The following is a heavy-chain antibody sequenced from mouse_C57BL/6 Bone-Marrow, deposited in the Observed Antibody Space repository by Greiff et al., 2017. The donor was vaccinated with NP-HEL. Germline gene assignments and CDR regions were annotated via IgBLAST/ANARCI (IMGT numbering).Heavy chain of an antibody. CDR3: ARRRYGSYAMDY. Sequence: DVHLVESGGGLVQPGGSLKLSCAASGFTFSDYYMYWVRQTPEKRLEWVAYISNGGGSTYYPDTVKGRFTISRDNAKNTLYLQMSRLKSEDTAMYYCARRRYGSYAMDYWGQGTSVTVSS. J-gene: IGHJ4*01. D-gene: IGHD2-10*02. CDR2: ISNGGGST. V-gene: IGHV5-12*01. CDR1: GFTFSDYY.